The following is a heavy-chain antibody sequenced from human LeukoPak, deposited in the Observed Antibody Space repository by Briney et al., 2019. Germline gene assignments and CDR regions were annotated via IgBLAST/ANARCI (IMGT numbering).Heavy chain of an antibody. J-gene: IGHJ4*02. V-gene: IGHV1-18*01. CDR1: GYTFTNYG. Sequence: GASVKVSCKASGYTFTNYGISWVRQAPGQGLEWMGWISAYSGNTNYAQKLQGRVTMTTDTSTSTAYMELRSLRSDDTAVYYCARNYCSSTSCYLDYWGQGTLVTVSS. D-gene: IGHD2-2*01. CDR2: ISAYSGNT. CDR3: ARNYCSSTSCYLDY.